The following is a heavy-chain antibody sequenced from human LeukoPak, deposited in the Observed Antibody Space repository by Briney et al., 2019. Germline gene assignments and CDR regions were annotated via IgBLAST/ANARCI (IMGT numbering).Heavy chain of an antibody. Sequence: GRSLRLSCAASGFTFSSYGMHWVRQAPGKGLEWVAVIWYDGSNKYYADSVKGRFTISRDNSKNTLYLQMNSLRAEDTAVYYCAKDPYSGSYTLDYWGQGTLVTVSS. CDR3: AKDPYSGSYTLDY. CDR1: GFTFSSYG. V-gene: IGHV3-33*06. D-gene: IGHD1-26*01. J-gene: IGHJ4*02. CDR2: IWYDGSNK.